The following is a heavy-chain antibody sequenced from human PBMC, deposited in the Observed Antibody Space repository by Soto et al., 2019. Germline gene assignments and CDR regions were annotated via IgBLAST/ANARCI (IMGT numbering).Heavy chain of an antibody. Sequence: QVQLVQSGAEVKKPGSSVKVSCKASGGTFSSYTISWVRQAPGQGLEWMGRIIPILGIANYAQKFQGRVTLTADKSTSTAYMELRSLSSEDKAVYYCARRPRFGYHTSYYGMAVWGQGTTVTVSS. CDR1: GGTFSSYT. CDR2: IIPILGIA. D-gene: IGHD5-18*01. CDR3: ARRPRFGYHTSYYGMAV. J-gene: IGHJ6*02. V-gene: IGHV1-69*02.